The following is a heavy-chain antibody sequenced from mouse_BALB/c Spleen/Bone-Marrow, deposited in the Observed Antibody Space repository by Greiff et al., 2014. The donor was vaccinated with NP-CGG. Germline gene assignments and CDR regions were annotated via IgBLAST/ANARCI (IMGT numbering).Heavy chain of an antibody. Sequence: GQLKGSGTVLARPGAGGKMSCQAFGYTFFNYWMHWIKKRPGQGLGWIGTIYPGNSDTTYNQKFKGKAKLTAVTSTSTAYMELSSLTNEDSAVYYCTTLARNNFDYWGQGTTLTVSS. D-gene: IGHD3-1*01. CDR1: GYTFFNYW. CDR2: IYPGNSDT. V-gene: IGHV1-5*01. CDR3: TTLARNNFDY. J-gene: IGHJ2*01.